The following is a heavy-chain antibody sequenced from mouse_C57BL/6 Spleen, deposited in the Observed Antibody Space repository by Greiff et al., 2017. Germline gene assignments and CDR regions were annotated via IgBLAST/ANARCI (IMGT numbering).Heavy chain of an antibody. D-gene: IGHD2-1*01. CDR3: ARRAYGNYVYYAMDY. CDR1: GYTFTSYW. J-gene: IGHJ4*01. V-gene: IGHV1-64*01. Sequence: QVQLQQPGAELVKPGASVKLSCKASGYTFTSYWMHWVKQRPGQGLEWIGMIHPNSGSTNYNEKFKSKATLTVDKSSSTAYMQLSSLTSEDSAVYYCARRAYGNYVYYAMDYWGQGTSVTVSS. CDR2: IHPNSGST.